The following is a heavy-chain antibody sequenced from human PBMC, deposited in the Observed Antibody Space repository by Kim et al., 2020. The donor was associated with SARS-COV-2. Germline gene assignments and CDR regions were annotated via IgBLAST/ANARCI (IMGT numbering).Heavy chain of an antibody. D-gene: IGHD6-19*01. V-gene: IGHV4-39*01. CDR2: IYYSGST. CDR3: ARHVWSGWPLDY. Sequence: SETLSLTCTVSGGSISSSSYYWGWIRQPPGKGLEWIGSIYYSGSTYYNPSLKSRVTISVDTSKNQFSLKLSSVTAADTAVYYCARHVWSGWPLDYWGQGTLVTVSS. CDR1: GGSISSSSYY. J-gene: IGHJ4*02.